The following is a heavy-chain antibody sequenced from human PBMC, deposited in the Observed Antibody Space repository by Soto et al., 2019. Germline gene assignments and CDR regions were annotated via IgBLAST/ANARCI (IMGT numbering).Heavy chain of an antibody. CDR3: AQALVFTGGDAFDI. CDR2: IYYSGNT. CDR1: GGSITTGGRY. D-gene: IGHD1-1*01. Sequence: QVRLQQWGPGLVKPSQTLSLKCSVSGGSITTGGRYWSWLRQLPGKGLEWIRDIYYSGNTYYNASLKSRVTISVEAAKSQFSLILSSVTAADTAVYYWAQALVFTGGDAFDICGQGRSCTVSS. J-gene: IGHJ3*02. V-gene: IGHV4-31*02.